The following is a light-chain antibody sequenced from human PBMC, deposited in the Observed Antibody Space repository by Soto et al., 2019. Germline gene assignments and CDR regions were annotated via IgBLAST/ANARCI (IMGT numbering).Light chain of an antibody. V-gene: IGKV3-11*01. Sequence: EIGVTKSPGTLSLSPGERATLSCRANQSVNNYLAWYQQKPGQVPRLLIYDASNRATGIPARFSGSGSGTDFTLTISSLEPEDFAVYYCQQYSNWPRTFGQGTKVDIK. CDR1: QSVNNY. CDR3: QQYSNWPRT. J-gene: IGKJ1*01. CDR2: DAS.